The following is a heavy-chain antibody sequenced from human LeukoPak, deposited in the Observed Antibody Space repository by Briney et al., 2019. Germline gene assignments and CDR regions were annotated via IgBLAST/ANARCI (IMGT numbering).Heavy chain of an antibody. D-gene: IGHD4-23*01. CDR2: ISGSGGST. V-gene: IGHV3-23*01. CDR1: GFTFSSYA. J-gene: IGHJ4*02. CDR3: AKIALLPDYGGNSFDY. Sequence: GGSLRLSCAASGFTFSSYAMSWVRQAPGKGLEWVSAISGSGGSTYYADSVKGRFTISRDNSKNTLYLQMNSLRAEDTAVYYCAKIALLPDYGGNSFDYWGQGTLVTVSS.